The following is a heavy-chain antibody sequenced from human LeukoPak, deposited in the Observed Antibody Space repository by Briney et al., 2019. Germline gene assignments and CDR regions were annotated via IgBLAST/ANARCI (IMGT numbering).Heavy chain of an antibody. V-gene: IGHV4-30-2*01. D-gene: IGHD6-6*01. J-gene: IGHJ4*02. CDR3: ARGGSFYFDY. Sequence: SETLSLTCAVSGGSISSGGYSWSWIRQPPGRGLEWIGYIYHSGSTYYNPSLKSRVTISVDRSKNQFSLKLSSVTAADTAVYYCARGGSFYFDYWGQGTLVTVSS. CDR2: IYHSGST. CDR1: GGSISSGGYS.